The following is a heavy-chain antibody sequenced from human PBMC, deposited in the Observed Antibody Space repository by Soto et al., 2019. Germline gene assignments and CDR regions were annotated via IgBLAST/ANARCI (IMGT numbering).Heavy chain of an antibody. V-gene: IGHV1-69*04. CDR2: IIPILGIA. CDR1: GGTFSSYT. D-gene: IGHD3-10*01. Sequence: SVKVSCKASGGTFSSYTISWVRQAPGQGLEWMGRIIPILGIANYAQKFQGRVTITADKSTSTAYMELSSLRSEDTAVYYCARDHRRDWFDPWGQGTLVTVSS. J-gene: IGHJ5*02. CDR3: ARDHRRDWFDP.